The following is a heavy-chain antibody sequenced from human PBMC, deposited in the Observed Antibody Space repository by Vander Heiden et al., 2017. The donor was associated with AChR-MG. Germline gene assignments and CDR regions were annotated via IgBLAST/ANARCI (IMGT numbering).Heavy chain of an antibody. Sequence: EVQLLESGGDLVQPGGSLRLSCEVSGFHFSSYSMSWVRQAPGKGLEWVSRISGSGTGTYYADSVKGRFTVSRDNSQNTLYLYMNSLRAEDTAVYYCAKDLSDGDTAGNWFDPWGQGTLVTISS. CDR2: ISGSGTGT. J-gene: IGHJ5*02. D-gene: IGHD2-21*01. V-gene: IGHV3-23*01. CDR1: GFHFSSYS. CDR3: AKDLSDGDTAGNWFDP.